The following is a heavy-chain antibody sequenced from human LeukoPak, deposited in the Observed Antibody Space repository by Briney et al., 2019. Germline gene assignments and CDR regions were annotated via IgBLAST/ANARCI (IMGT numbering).Heavy chain of an antibody. CDR2: ISDDGNNK. J-gene: IGHJ3*02. CDR3: ASVDDLDAFAM. CDR1: GFTFSSYG. D-gene: IGHD5-12*01. Sequence: GGSLRLSCAASGFTFSSYGMHWVRQAPGKELEWVAVISDDGNNKYYADSVKGRFTISRDNSKNTLYLQMNSLRGEDTAVYYCASVDDLDAFAMWGQGTMVTVSS. V-gene: IGHV3-30*03.